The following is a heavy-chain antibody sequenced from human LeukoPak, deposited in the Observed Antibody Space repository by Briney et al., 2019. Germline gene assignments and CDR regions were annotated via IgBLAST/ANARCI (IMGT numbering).Heavy chain of an antibody. CDR2: ISHSANT. J-gene: IGHJ6*02. Sequence: SETLSLTCAVSGGSITNGGYSWNWIRQPPGKGLEWIGYISHSANTYYNPSLKSRVIISRDRSKNQFSLKLSSVTAADTAMYYCARGGGYISDTYYYYGLDVWGQGTTVTVAS. V-gene: IGHV4-30-2*01. CDR3: ARGGGYISDTYYYYGLDV. CDR1: GGSITNGGYS. D-gene: IGHD5-18*01.